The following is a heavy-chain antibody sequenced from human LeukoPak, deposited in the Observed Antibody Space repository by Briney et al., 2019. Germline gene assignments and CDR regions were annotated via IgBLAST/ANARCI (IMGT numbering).Heavy chain of an antibody. J-gene: IGHJ4*02. CDR2: IIPIFGTA. CDR3: ARAPRPYSSYPMSPFYYFDY. CDR1: GGTFSSYA. Sequence: SVKVSCKASGGTFSSYAISWVRQAPGQGLEWMGGIIPIFGTANYAQKFQGRVTITADESTSTAYMELSSLRSEDTAVYYCARAPRPYSSYPMSPFYYFDYWGQGTLDTVSS. V-gene: IGHV1-69*13. D-gene: IGHD6-6*01.